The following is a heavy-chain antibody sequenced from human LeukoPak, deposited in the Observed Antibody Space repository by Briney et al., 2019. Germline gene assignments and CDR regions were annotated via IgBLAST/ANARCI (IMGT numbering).Heavy chain of an antibody. V-gene: IGHV4-39*07. CDR1: XSNSYY. J-gene: IGHJ3*02. CDR2: IYYRGST. Sequence: XSNSYYWGWIRQXPGXGLEWIGSIYYRGSTYYNPSLKSQFTISVDTSKNQFSLKLSYGTAAGSAWDXXXXXXXXXXGXXXXXAXXMWGQGTXVTVSS. CDR3: XXXXXXXXGXXXXXAXXM. D-gene: IGHD1-26*01.